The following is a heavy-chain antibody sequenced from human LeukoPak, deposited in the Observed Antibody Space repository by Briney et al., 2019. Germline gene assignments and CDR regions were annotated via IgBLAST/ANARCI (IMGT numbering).Heavy chain of an antibody. CDR2: IYTSGST. CDR1: GGSISNYY. D-gene: IGHD3-22*01. J-gene: IGHJ4*02. V-gene: IGHV4-4*07. CDR3: ARESGTYDGSGYAYDY. Sequence: SETLSLTCSVSGGSISNYYWGWIRQPAGKGLEWIARIYTSGSTDYNPSLKSRVTVSVDTSTRQFSLRLSSVTAADTAMYYCARESGTYDGSGYAYDYWGQGTLVTVSS.